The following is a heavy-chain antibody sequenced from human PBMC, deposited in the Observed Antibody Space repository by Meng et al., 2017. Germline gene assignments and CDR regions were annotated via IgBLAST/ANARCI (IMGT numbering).Heavy chain of an antibody. CDR3: AREADVDTAMVAFDY. Sequence: ASVKVSCKASGYTFTSYGIRWVRQAPGQGLEWMGWISAYNGNTNYAQKLQGRVTMTTDTSTSTAYMELRSLRSDDTAVYYCAREADVDTAMVAFDYWGQGTLVTVSS. CDR2: ISAYNGNT. CDR1: GYTFTSYG. V-gene: IGHV1-18*01. J-gene: IGHJ4*02. D-gene: IGHD5-18*01.